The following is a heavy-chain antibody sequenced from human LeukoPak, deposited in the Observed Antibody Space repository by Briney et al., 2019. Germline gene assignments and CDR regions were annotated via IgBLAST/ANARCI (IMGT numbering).Heavy chain of an antibody. J-gene: IGHJ6*03. CDR3: ARARDDFWSYYYYYMDV. Sequence: PGGSLRLSCAASGFTFSSYAMHWVRQAPGKGLEYVSAISSNGGSTYYANSVKGRFTISRDNSKNMLYLQMGSLRAEDMAVYYCARARDDFWSYYYYYMDVWGKGTTVTVSS. D-gene: IGHD3-3*01. CDR2: ISSNGGST. V-gene: IGHV3-64*01. CDR1: GFTFSSYA.